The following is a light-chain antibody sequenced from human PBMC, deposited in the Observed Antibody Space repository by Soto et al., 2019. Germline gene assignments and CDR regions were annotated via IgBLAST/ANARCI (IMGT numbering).Light chain of an antibody. CDR2: EVT. CDR1: SSDIGGYNF. V-gene: IGLV2-8*01. Sequence: QSALTQPPSASGSPGQSVTISCTGTSSDIGGYNFVSWYQHHPGKAPKLMIYEVTKLSLGVPDRFSGSKSGNTASLTVSGLRAEDEAEYYCSSYAGTNNFVVFGGGTKVTVL. J-gene: IGLJ2*01. CDR3: SSYAGTNNFVV.